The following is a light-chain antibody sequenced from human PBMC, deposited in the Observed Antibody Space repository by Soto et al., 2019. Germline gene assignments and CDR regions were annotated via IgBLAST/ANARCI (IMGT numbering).Light chain of an antibody. V-gene: IGKV3-11*01. J-gene: IGKJ1*01. CDR1: QIIGTF. Sequence: EVVLTQSPATLSMSPGEGATLSCRASQIIGTFLAWYQQKPGQAPRLLIYGASNRATGIPERFSGSGSGTDFTLTISSLEPEDSAVYYCQQRSNWPPWTFGQGTKVEI. CDR3: QQRSNWPPWT. CDR2: GAS.